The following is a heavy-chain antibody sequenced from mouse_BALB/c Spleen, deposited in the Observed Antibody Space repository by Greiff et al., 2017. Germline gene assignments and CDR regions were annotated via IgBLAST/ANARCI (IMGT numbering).Heavy chain of an antibody. J-gene: IGHJ1*01. CDR3: AREGIYYDYDVYFDV. CDR1: GYSITSVYY. Sequence: EVKLQESGPGLVKPSQSLSLTCSVTGYSITSVYYWNWIRQFPGNKLEWMGYISYDGSNNYNPSLKNRISITRDTSKNQFFLKLNSVTTEDTATYYCAREGIYYDYDVYFDVWGAGTTVTVSS. V-gene: IGHV3-6*01. CDR2: ISYDGSN. D-gene: IGHD2-4*01.